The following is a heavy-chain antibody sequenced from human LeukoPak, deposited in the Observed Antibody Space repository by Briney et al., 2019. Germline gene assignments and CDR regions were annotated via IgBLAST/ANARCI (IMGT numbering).Heavy chain of an antibody. CDR2: INTDGSST. D-gene: IGHD1-1*01. V-gene: IGHV3-74*01. Sequence: GGSLRLSCAASGFTFSTYWMHWVRQAPGKGLVYVSRINTDGSSTDYADSVKGRFTISRDNGKNSLYLQMNSLRAEDTAVYYCARYYNWNDVGWFDPWGQGTLVTVSS. J-gene: IGHJ5*02. CDR1: GFTFSTYW. CDR3: ARYYNWNDVGWFDP.